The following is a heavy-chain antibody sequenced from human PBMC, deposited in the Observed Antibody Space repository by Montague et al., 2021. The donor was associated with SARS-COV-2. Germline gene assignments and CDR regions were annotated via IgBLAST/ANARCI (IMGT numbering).Heavy chain of an antibody. CDR3: ASMVRAQVYYFDY. D-gene: IGHD3-10*01. CDR1: GGSNSSSSYY. V-gene: IGHV4-39*01. J-gene: IGHJ4*02. CDR2: IFYSGST. Sequence: SETLSLTCTVSGGSNSSSSYYWGWIRQPPGKGLEWIGSIFYSGSTDYNPSLKSRVTISVDTSKNQFSLKLSSVTAADTAVYYCASMVRAQVYYFDYWGQGTLVTVSS.